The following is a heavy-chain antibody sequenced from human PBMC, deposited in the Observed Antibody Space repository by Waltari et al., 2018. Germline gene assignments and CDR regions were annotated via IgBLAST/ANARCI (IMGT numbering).Heavy chain of an antibody. Sequence: QVQLQQWGAGLLKPSETLSLTCAVYGGSFSGYYWSWIRQHPGKGLEWIGEINHSGSTNYNPSLKSRVTISVDTSKNQFSLKLSSVTAADTAVYYCARGGRDGYNSRVGYWGQGTLVTVSS. CDR1: GGSFSGYY. CDR2: INHSGST. CDR3: ARGGRDGYNSRVGY. D-gene: IGHD5-12*01. J-gene: IGHJ4*02. V-gene: IGHV4-34*01.